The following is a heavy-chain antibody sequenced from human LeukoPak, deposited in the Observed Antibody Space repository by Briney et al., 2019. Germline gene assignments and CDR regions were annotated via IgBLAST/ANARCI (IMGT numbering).Heavy chain of an antibody. Sequence: SQTLSLTCTASGGSISSGSYYWSWIRQPAGTGLEWIGHIYSNGSTNYNPSLKSRVTISVDTSKNQFSLKLSSVTAADTAVYYCARGPHLYCSGGSCYSYDYWGQGTLVTVSS. CDR1: GGSISSGSYY. J-gene: IGHJ4*02. CDR3: ARGPHLYCSGGSCYSYDY. CDR2: IYSNGST. D-gene: IGHD2-15*01. V-gene: IGHV4-61*09.